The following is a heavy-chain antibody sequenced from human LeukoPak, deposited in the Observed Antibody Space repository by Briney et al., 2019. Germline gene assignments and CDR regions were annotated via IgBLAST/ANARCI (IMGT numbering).Heavy chain of an antibody. CDR3: AKVRGGNLDAFDI. V-gene: IGHV3-23*01. D-gene: IGHD3-10*01. CDR1: GFTFSSYA. J-gene: IGHJ3*02. Sequence: GGSLRLSCAASGFTFSSYAVSWVRQAPGEGLGWVSNISGSGGSTYYADSVKGRITISRDNSKNTLYLQMNSLRAEDTAVYYCAKVRGGNLDAFDIWGQGTMVTVSS. CDR2: ISGSGGST.